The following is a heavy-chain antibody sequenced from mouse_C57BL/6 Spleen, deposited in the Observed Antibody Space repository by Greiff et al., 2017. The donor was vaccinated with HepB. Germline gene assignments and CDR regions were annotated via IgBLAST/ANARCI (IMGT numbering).Heavy chain of an antibody. V-gene: IGHV2-2*01. J-gene: IGHJ2*01. CDR3: ARGGYLDY. CDR1: GFSFTSYG. CDR2: IWSGGST. Sequence: QVQLKESGPGLVQPSQSLSITCTVSGFSFTSYGVHWVRQSPGKGLEWLGVIWSGGSTDYYAAFISRLIISKDKSKSQVFFKMNSLQADDTAIYYCARGGYLDYWGQGTTLTVSS.